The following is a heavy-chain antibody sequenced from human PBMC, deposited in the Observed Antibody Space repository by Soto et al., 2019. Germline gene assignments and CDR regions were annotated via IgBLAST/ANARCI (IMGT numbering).Heavy chain of an antibody. CDR3: AREAPLSYSSNPLFEHHNWFDP. CDR2: IIPIFGTA. D-gene: IGHD6-13*01. V-gene: IGHV1-69*13. J-gene: IGHJ5*02. Sequence: GASVKVACTASGGTFSSSAIGWVRKAPGQGLEWMGGIIPIFGTANYAQKFQGRVTITADESTSTAYMGLSSLRSEDTAVYYCAREAPLSYSSNPLFEHHNWFDPWGQVTLVTVSS. CDR1: GGTFSSSA.